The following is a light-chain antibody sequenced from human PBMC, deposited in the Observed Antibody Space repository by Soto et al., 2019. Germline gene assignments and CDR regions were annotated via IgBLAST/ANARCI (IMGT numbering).Light chain of an antibody. CDR2: KAS. J-gene: IGKJ2*01. CDR1: QSISSW. CDR3: QQHNSYSRYT. Sequence: IQMTQSPSPLSASVGDRVTITCRASQSISSWLAWYQQKPGKAPKLLIYKASSLESGVPSRFSGSGSGTEFTLTISSLQPDDCATYYCQQHNSYSRYTFGQGTKLEIK. V-gene: IGKV1-5*03.